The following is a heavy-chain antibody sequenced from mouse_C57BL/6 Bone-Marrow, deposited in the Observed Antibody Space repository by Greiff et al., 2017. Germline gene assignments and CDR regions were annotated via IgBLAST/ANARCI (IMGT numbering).Heavy chain of an antibody. V-gene: IGHV1-81*01. Sequence: VKLQESGAELARPGASVKLSCKASGYTFTSYGISWVKQRTGQGLEWIGEIYPRSGNTYYNEKFKGKATLTADKSSSTAYMELRSLTSEDSAVYFCARRGALGDYWGQGTTLTVSS. CDR1: GYTFTSYG. J-gene: IGHJ2*01. CDR2: IYPRSGNT. CDR3: ARRGALGDY. D-gene: IGHD4-1*01.